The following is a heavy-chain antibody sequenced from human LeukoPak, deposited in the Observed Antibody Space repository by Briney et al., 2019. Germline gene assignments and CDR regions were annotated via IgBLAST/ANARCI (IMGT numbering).Heavy chain of an antibody. V-gene: IGHV4-38-2*01. CDR1: GYSISSGYY. CDR2: VYHSGTI. J-gene: IGHJ4*02. Sequence: SATLSLTCAVSGYSISSGYYWGWIRQPPGKGLEWIGSVYHSGTIHYNPSLKSRVTMSVDTSTNQFSLNLSSVTAADTAMYYCSRQIQTAVTTSRFDFWGQGTLVTVSS. D-gene: IGHD4-17*01. CDR3: SRQIQTAVTTSRFDF.